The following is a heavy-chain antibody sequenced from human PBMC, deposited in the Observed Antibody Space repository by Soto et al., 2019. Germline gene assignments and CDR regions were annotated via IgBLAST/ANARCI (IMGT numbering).Heavy chain of an antibody. J-gene: IGHJ3*02. D-gene: IGHD2-15*01. Sequence: QVQLVQSGAEVKKPGSSVKVSCKASGGTFSSYAISWVRQAPGQGLEWMGGIIPIFGTANYAQKFQGRVTITAEESPSTAYRELSSLRSEDTAVYYCARDLDTSVVVDQGAFDIWGQGRMVTVSS. CDR3: ARDLDTSVVVDQGAFDI. CDR1: GGTFSSYA. V-gene: IGHV1-69*01. CDR2: IIPIFGTA.